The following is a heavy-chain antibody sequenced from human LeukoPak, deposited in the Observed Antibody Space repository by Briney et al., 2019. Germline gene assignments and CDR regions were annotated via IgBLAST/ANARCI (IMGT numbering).Heavy chain of an antibody. CDR3: ARDPIGGAVAGTAQN. V-gene: IGHV1-69*05. Sequence: SVKVSCKASGGTFSSYAISWVRQAPGQGLEWMGGIIPIFGTANYAQKFQGRVTITTDESTSTAYMELSSLRSEDTAVYYCARDPIGGAVAGTAQNWGQGTLVTVSS. D-gene: IGHD6-19*01. J-gene: IGHJ4*02. CDR2: IIPIFGTA. CDR1: GGTFSSYA.